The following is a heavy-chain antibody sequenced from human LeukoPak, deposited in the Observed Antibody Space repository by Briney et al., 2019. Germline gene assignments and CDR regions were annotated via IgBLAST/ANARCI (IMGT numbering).Heavy chain of an antibody. CDR2: IYYSGST. Sequence: PSETLSLTCTVSGGSFSSSSYYWGWIRQPPGKGLEWIGSIYYSGSTYYNPSLKSRVTISVDTSKNQFSLRLSSVTAADTAVYYCAAEFAYSFGAFDYWGQGTLVTVSS. CDR3: AAEFAYSFGAFDY. CDR1: GGSFSSSSYY. V-gene: IGHV4-39*07. D-gene: IGHD5-18*01. J-gene: IGHJ4*02.